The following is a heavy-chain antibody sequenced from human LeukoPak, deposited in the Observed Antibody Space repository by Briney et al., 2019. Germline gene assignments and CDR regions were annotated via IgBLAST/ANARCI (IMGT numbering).Heavy chain of an antibody. J-gene: IGHJ4*02. CDR3: AKDRGDSSSWETDY. D-gene: IGHD6-13*01. Sequence: GGSLRLSCAASGFTFSSYSMNWVRQAPGNGLEWVSSISSSSSYIYYADSVKGRFTISRDNAKNSLYLQMNSLRAEDTAVYYCAKDRGDSSSWETDYWGQGTLVTVSS. CDR1: GFTFSSYS. V-gene: IGHV3-21*04. CDR2: ISSSSSYI.